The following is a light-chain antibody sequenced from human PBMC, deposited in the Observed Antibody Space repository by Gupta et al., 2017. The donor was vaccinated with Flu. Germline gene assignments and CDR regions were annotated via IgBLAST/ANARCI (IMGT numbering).Light chain of an antibody. Sequence: ATLCLSPGDGATGSCRASQSVSSLDWYQKKPGQPPRLLIYHASNRANGGTASCSGGGAGTDFNLTISSREPEDFAVYYCQQRSNWHPMYTFGQGTXMEIK. CDR3: QQRSNWHPMYT. J-gene: IGKJ2*01. CDR1: QSVSS. CDR2: HAS. V-gene: IGKV3-11*01.